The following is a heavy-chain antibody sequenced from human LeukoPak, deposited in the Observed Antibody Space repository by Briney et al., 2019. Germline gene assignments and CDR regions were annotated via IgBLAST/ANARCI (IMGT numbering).Heavy chain of an antibody. CDR1: GASVSSDSYY. J-gene: IGHJ4*02. V-gene: IGHV4-61*10. CDR2: THSSGST. D-gene: IGHD1-26*01. Sequence: SETLSLTCTVSGASVSSDSYYWSWIRQPAGKTLEWIGRTHSSGSTDYNPSLMSRVTMPLDTSKNQFSLRLSSVTAADTAVYDCAREVGAPRYFDYWGQGTLVTVSS. CDR3: AREVGAPRYFDY.